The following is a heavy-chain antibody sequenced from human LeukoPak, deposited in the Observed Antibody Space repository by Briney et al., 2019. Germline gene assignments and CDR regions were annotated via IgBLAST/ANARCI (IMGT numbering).Heavy chain of an antibody. Sequence: ASVKVSCKASGYTFTGYYMHWVRQAPGQGLEWMGWINPNSGGTNYAQKFQGRVTMTRDTSISTAYMELSRLRSDDTAVYYCARGGHYDILTGYYPLGRLGYWGQGTLVTVSS. CDR1: GYTFTGYY. J-gene: IGHJ4*02. CDR2: INPNSGGT. V-gene: IGHV1-2*02. D-gene: IGHD3-9*01. CDR3: ARGGHYDILTGYYPLGRLGY.